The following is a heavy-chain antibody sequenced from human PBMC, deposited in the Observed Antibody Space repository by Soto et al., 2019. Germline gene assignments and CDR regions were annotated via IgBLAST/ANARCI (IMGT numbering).Heavy chain of an antibody. V-gene: IGHV1-46*01. CDR1: GYTFTSYY. D-gene: IGHD5-18*01. CDR3: ARTPTAMASWYYGMDV. CDR2: INPSGGST. Sequence: GASVKVSWKASGYTFTSYYMHWVRQAPGQGLEWMGIINPSGGSTSYAQKFQGRVTMTRDTSTSTVYMELSSLRSEDTAVYYCARTPTAMASWYYGMDVWGQGTTVTVSS. J-gene: IGHJ6*02.